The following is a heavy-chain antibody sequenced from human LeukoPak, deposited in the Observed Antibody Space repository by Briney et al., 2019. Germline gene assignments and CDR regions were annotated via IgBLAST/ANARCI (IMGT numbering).Heavy chain of an antibody. J-gene: IGHJ6*02. V-gene: IGHV1-18*01. D-gene: IGHD1-14*01. CDR2: ISAYNGNT. CDR1: GYTFTSYG. CDR3: ARRSTSTYYYYGMDV. Sequence: ASVKVSCKASGYTFTSYGISWVRQAPGQGLEWMGWISAYNGNTNYAQKLQGRVTMTTDTSTSTAYMELRSLRPDDTAVYYCARRSTSTYYYYGMDVWGQGTTVTVSS.